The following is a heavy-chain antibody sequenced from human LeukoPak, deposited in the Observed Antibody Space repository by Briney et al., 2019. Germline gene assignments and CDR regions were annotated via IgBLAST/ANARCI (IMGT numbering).Heavy chain of an antibody. CDR2: IKQDGSEK. V-gene: IGHV3-7*01. Sequence: GGSLRLSCAASGFTFSSYWMSWVRQAPGKGLDWVANIKQDGSEKYYVDSVKGRFTISRDNAKNSLYLQMNSLRAEDTAVYYCAREIFYRRSAAAGKSPTSYYYYYMDVWGKGTTVTVSS. D-gene: IGHD6-13*01. J-gene: IGHJ6*03. CDR3: AREIFYRRSAAAGKSPTSYYYYYMDV. CDR1: GFTFSSYW.